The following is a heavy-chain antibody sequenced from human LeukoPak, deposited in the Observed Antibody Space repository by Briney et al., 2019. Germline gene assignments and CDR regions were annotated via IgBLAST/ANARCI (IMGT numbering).Heavy chain of an antibody. CDR1: GFTLSSYA. D-gene: IGHD3-22*01. J-gene: IGHJ1*01. CDR3: ARDMYYYDSSGSMHFQH. CDR2: ISYDGSNK. V-gene: IGHV3-30-3*01. Sequence: PGRSLRLSCAASGFTLSSYAMHWVRQAPGKGLEWVAVISYDGSNKYYADSVKGRFTISRDNSKNTLYLQMNSLRAEDTAVYYCARDMYYYDSSGSMHFQHWGQGTLVTVSS.